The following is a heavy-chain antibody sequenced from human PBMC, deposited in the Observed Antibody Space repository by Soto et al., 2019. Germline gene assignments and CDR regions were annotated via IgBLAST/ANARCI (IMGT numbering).Heavy chain of an antibody. Sequence: ASVKVSCKVSGYTLTELSMHWVRQAPGKGLEWMGGFDPEDGETIYAQKFQGRVTMTEDTSTDTAYMELSSLRSEDTAVYYCAKRTMVRGEEGYYYYMDVWGKGTTVTVSS. J-gene: IGHJ6*03. CDR1: GYTLTELS. D-gene: IGHD3-10*01. V-gene: IGHV1-24*01. CDR3: AKRTMVRGEEGYYYYMDV. CDR2: FDPEDGET.